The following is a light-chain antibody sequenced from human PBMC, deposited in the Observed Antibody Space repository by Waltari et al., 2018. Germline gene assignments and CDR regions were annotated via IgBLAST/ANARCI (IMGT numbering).Light chain of an antibody. Sequence: DIVMTQSPDSLAVSLGERATINCESSQSVLYSSNNKNYLAWYQQKPGQPPKLLIYWASTRDSGVPDRFSGSGSGTDFTLSISSLQAEDVAFYYCQQYYTTPWTFGQGTKMEIE. V-gene: IGKV4-1*01. J-gene: IGKJ1*01. CDR2: WAS. CDR1: QSVLYSSNNKNY. CDR3: QQYYTTPWT.